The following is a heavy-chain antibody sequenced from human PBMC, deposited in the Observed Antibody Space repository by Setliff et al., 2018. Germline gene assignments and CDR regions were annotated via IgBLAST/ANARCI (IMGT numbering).Heavy chain of an antibody. J-gene: IGHJ4*02. V-gene: IGHV1-18*01. CDR2: ISAYSGNT. CDR1: GYKFNDYA. Sequence: ASVKVSCKTSGYKFNDYAISWVRQGPGQGLEWMGWISAYSGNTYYAQKLHDRGTLTTDTSTSTAYMELRSLGTDDTAVYYCSRLVRYCTTTTCQRASGGEFWGQGTLVTVSS. D-gene: IGHD2-2*01. CDR3: SRLVRYCTTTTCQRASGGEF.